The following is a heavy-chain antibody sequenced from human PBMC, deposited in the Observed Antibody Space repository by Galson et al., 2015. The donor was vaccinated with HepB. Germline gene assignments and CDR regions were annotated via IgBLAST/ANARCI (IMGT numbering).Heavy chain of an antibody. J-gene: IGHJ4*02. CDR3: ATGRGFLLRY. CDR1: GFTVSSDY. CDR2: ITTDGST. D-gene: IGHD3-22*01. Sequence: SLRLSCAASGFTVSSDYVHWVRQAPGKGLGWISVITTDGSTYYADSVKGRFTISRDSSKNTVSLQMNSLRADDTAVYYCATGRGFLLRYWGQGTLVTVSS. V-gene: IGHV3-53*01.